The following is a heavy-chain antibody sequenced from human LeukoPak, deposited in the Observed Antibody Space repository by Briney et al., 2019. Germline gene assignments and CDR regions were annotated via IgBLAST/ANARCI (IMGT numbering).Heavy chain of an antibody. CDR1: GFTFSSYG. D-gene: IGHD3-22*01. CDR2: ISCDGSNI. Sequence: GGSLRLSCAASGFTFSSYGMHWVRQAPGKGLEWVAVISCDGSNIYYADSVKGRFTISRDNSKNTLYLQMNSLRAEDTAVYYCAKAAYYYDSSGFEPRYYFDYWGQGTLVTVSS. V-gene: IGHV3-30*18. J-gene: IGHJ4*02. CDR3: AKAAYYYDSSGFEPRYYFDY.